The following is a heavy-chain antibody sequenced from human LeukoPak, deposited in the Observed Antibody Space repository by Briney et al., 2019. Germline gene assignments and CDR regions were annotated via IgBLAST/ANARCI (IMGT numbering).Heavy chain of an antibody. V-gene: IGHV3-30*04. CDR2: ISYDGSNK. D-gene: IGHD4-17*01. CDR1: GFTFSSFA. J-gene: IGHJ4*02. Sequence: GGSLRLSCAASGFTFSSFAMHWVRQAPGKGLEWVAVISYDGSNKYYADSVKGRFTISRDNAKNSLYLQMNSLRAEDTAVYYCARTDYGEPPYYFDYWGQGTLVTVSS. CDR3: ARTDYGEPPYYFDY.